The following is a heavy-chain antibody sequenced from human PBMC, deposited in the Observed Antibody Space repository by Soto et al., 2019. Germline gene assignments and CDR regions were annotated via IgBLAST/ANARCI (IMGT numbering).Heavy chain of an antibody. CDR1: GFTFSNAW. Sequence: GGSLRLSCAASGFTFSNAWMGWVRQAPGKGLEWVGRIKSKTDGGTTDYAAPVKGRFTISRDDSKNTLYLQMNSLKTEDTAVYYCTTRPPRIWQPTESYYYGMDVWGQGTTVTVSS. J-gene: IGHJ6*02. CDR2: IKSKTDGGTT. CDR3: TTRPPRIWQPTESYYYGMDV. D-gene: IGHD6-13*01. V-gene: IGHV3-15*01.